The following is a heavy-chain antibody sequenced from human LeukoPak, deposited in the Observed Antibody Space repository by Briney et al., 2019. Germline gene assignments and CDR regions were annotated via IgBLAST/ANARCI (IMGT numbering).Heavy chain of an antibody. D-gene: IGHD5-12*01. J-gene: IGHJ4*02. CDR3: ARGSGQMWLPVRESYFDY. CDR2: ITHSGSA. V-gene: IGHV4-34*01. CDR1: GGSLSVYY. Sequence: SETQSLTCAVYGGSLSVYYWSWIHQPRGKGLEWVGEITHSGSANYNPYLKSRVTISVDKSKNQFSLKVSSVIGSHTAVYSSARGSGQMWLPVRESYFDYWGQGTLVTVSS.